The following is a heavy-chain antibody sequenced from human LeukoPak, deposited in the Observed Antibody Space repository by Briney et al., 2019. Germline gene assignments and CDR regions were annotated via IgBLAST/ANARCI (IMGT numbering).Heavy chain of an antibody. CDR2: MNPNSGNT. J-gene: IGHJ4*02. CDR3: ARAIYTIFGLVSPYYFDY. V-gene: IGHV1-8*03. CDR1: GYTFTSYD. Sequence: GASVKVSCKASGYTFTSYDINWVRQATGQGLEWMGWMNPNSGNTGYAQKFQGRLTITRNTSISSAYMELSSLRSDDTAVYYCARAIYTIFGLVSPYYFDYWGQGTLGTGSS. D-gene: IGHD3-3*01.